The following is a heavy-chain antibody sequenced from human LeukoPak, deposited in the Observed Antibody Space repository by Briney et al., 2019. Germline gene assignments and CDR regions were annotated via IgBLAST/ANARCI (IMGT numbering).Heavy chain of an antibody. CDR3: ARQLHGSGTFDY. D-gene: IGHD3-10*01. J-gene: IGHJ4*02. CDR1: GGSISPYY. V-gene: IGHV4-4*07. Sequence: SETLSLTCTVSGGSISPYYWTWIRQSAGKGLEFIGLIHSGGSTNYNPSLASRVSLSVDTSNKQVSLRLSSVTAADTAVYYCARQLHGSGTFDYWGQGTLVTVSS. CDR2: IHSGGST.